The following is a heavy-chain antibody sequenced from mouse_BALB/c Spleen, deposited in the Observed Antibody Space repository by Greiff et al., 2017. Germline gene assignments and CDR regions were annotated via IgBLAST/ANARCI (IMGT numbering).Heavy chain of an antibody. CDR3: NVGNGDYAMDY. D-gene: IGHD1-1*02. CDR1: GFNIKDYY. Sequence: VQLQQSGAELVRSGASVKLSCTASGFNIKDYYMHWVKQRPEQGLEWIGWIDPENGDTEYAPKFQGKATMTADTSSNTAYLQLSSLTSEDTAVYYCNVGNGDYAMDYWGQGTSVTVSS. CDR2: IDPENGDT. J-gene: IGHJ4*01. V-gene: IGHV14-4*02.